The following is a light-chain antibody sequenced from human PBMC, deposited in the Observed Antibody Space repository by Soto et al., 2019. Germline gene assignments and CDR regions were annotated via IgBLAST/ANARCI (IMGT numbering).Light chain of an antibody. CDR2: RAS. V-gene: IGKV1-39*01. CDR3: QQSYTSPPWT. CDR1: QIISTY. Sequence: DIQMTQSPSSLSASVGDRVTISCRASQIISTYLNWYQQKPGTAPRLLISRASSVKSGVPPRFSGSGSGRDFTLTISSLRPEDIATYFCQQSYTSPPWTFGQGTKVAVK. J-gene: IGKJ1*01.